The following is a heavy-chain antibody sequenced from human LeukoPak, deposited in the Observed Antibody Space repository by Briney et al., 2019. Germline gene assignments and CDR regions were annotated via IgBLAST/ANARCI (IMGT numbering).Heavy chain of an antibody. J-gene: IGHJ6*03. D-gene: IGHD2-2*01. CDR3: ARADCSSTSCRLPMTRYYYMDV. CDR1: GGTFSSYA. CDR2: IIPIFGTA. Sequence: SVKVSCKASGGTFSSYAISWVRQAPGQGLEWMGGIIPIFGTANYAQKFQGRVTITADESTSTAYMELSSLRSEDTAVYYCARADCSSTSCRLPMTRYYYMDVWGKGTTVTVSS. V-gene: IGHV1-69*13.